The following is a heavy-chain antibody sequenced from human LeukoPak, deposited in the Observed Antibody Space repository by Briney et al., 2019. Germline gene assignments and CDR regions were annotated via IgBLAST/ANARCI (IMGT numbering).Heavy chain of an antibody. CDR2: IYYSGST. Sequence: PSETLSLTCTVSGGSISSYYWSWIRQPPGKGLEWIGYIYYSGSTNYNPSLKSRVTTLVDTSKNQFSLRLSSVTAADTAVYYCAREYSSSSGRRALDFWGQGTMVTVSS. CDR3: AREYSSSSGRRALDF. J-gene: IGHJ3*01. V-gene: IGHV4-59*08. CDR1: GGSISSYY. D-gene: IGHD6-6*01.